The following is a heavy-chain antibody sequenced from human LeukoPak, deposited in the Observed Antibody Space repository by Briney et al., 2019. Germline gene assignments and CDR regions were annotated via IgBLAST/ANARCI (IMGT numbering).Heavy chain of an antibody. CDR2: ISSSSTI. J-gene: IGHJ4*02. CDR3: VRDPSYSSGWYPYFDY. CDR1: EFTFSNYS. Sequence: GGSLRLSCAASEFTFSNYSVNWVRQAPGKGLGWISYISSSSTIYYADSVKGRFTISRDNAKNSVYLQMNSLRAEDTAVYYCVRDPSYSSGWYPYFDYWGQGTQVTVSS. V-gene: IGHV3-48*01. D-gene: IGHD6-13*01.